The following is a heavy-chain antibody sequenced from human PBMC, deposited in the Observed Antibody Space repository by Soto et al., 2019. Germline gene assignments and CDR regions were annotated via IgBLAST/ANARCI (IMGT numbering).Heavy chain of an antibody. CDR3: GRVNRGSGSYRRCDY. CDR1: GGTFSSYS. D-gene: IGHD3-10*01. CDR2: IIPIFGTA. J-gene: IGHJ4*02. V-gene: IGHV1-69*01. Sequence: QVQLVQSGAEVKKPGSSVKVSCKASGGTFSSYSISWVRQAPGQGLEWMGGIIPIFGTANYAQKFQGRVTITADEPTSTADMELSSLSAEDAAVYDCGRVNRGSGSYRRCDYWGKGTLVTVAS.